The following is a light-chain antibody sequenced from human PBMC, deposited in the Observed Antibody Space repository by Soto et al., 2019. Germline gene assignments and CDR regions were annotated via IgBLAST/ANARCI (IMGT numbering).Light chain of an antibody. CDR3: MQSLQLPYI. CDR1: RTLLHSDGNTL. J-gene: IGKJ2*01. Sequence: DIVLTQSPLSLSVTPGQPASISCKSSRTLLHSDGNTLLYWYLKKPGQPPQLLIYEVSNRFSGVPDRFNGRGSGTDFTLKISRVEAEDVGVYYCMQSLQLPYIFGQGTRLEIK. CDR2: EVS. V-gene: IGKV2D-29*01.